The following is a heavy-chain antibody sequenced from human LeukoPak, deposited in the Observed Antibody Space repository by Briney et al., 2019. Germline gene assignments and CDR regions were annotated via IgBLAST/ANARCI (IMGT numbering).Heavy chain of an antibody. D-gene: IGHD2-21*01. J-gene: IGHJ4*02. Sequence: PSETLSLTCAVYGGSFSGYYWSWIRQPPGKGLEWIGEINHSGSTNYNPSLKSRVTISLDTSKNQFSLKLSSVTAADTAVYYCARGSRWGLPLDYWGQGTLVTVSS. V-gene: IGHV4-34*01. CDR1: GGSFSGYY. CDR3: ARGSRWGLPLDY. CDR2: INHSGST.